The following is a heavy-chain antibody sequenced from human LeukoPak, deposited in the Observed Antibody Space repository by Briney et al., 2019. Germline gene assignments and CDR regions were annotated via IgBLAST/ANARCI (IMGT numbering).Heavy chain of an antibody. J-gene: IGHJ5*02. CDR3: ARGYYDSNDSNRSNWFDP. CDR2: LNTDGSST. CDR1: GFTFSSHW. D-gene: IGHD3-22*01. V-gene: IGHV3-74*01. Sequence: GESLKISCAASGFTFSSHWMHWVRQAPGKGLVWVSRLNTDGSSTVYADSVKGRFTISRDNAKNTLYLQMNSLRAEDTAVYYCARGYYDSNDSNRSNWFDPWGQGTLVTVSS.